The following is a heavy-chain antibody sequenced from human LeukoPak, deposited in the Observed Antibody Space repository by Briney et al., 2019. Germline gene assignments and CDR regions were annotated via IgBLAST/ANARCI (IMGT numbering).Heavy chain of an antibody. CDR2: IYPGDSDT. V-gene: IGHV5-51*01. J-gene: IGHJ4*02. D-gene: IGHD6-19*01. CDR3: ARRSSGWYQDY. CDR1: GYTFTSYW. Sequence: MSGESLKISCKGSGYTFTSYWIGWVRQMPGKGQEWRGIIYPGDSDTRYSPSFQGQVTILADKSISTAYLQWSSLKASDTAMYYCARRSSGWYQDYWGQGTLVTVSS.